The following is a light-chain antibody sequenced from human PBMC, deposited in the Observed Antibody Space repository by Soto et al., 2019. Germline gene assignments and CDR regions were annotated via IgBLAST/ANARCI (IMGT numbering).Light chain of an antibody. Sequence: DTQMTQSPSSLSASVGDRVTLTCRASQSINAWLAWYQQKPGKAPKLLIYDASSLQSGVPSRFSGSRSGPDFTPTISSLQPEDFATYYCQQSYSSPPTFGQGTKVDIK. CDR2: DAS. J-gene: IGKJ1*01. V-gene: IGKV1-39*01. CDR1: QSINAW. CDR3: QQSYSSPPT.